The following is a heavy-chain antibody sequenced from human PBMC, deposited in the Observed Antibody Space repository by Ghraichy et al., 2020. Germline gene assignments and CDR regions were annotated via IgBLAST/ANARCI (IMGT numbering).Heavy chain of an antibody. V-gene: IGHV4-39*01. CDR2: IYYSGNT. Sequence: SETLSLTCTVSGVSITSSSYYWGWIRQPPGKGLEWIGNIYYSGNTYLNPSLRSRVTISVDTSMNQFSLKLTSVTAADTAVYFCARLISGYYRYYFDYWGQGILVTVSS. J-gene: IGHJ4*02. CDR3: ARLISGYYRYYFDY. D-gene: IGHD3-22*01. CDR1: GVSITSSSYY.